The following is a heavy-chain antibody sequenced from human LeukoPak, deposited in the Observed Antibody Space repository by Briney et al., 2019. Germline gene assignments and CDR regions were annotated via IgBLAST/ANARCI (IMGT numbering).Heavy chain of an antibody. CDR1: GYTFTSYD. CDR3: ARNVPSTGDFVY. CDR2: MNPNSGNT. Sequence: ASVKVSCKASGYTFTSYDINWVRQATGQGLEWMGWMNPNSGNTGYAQKFQGRVTMTRDTSISTAYMELSSLTSGDTAVYYCARNVPSTGDFVYWGQGTLVTVSS. D-gene: IGHD3-10*01. J-gene: IGHJ4*02. V-gene: IGHV1-8*01.